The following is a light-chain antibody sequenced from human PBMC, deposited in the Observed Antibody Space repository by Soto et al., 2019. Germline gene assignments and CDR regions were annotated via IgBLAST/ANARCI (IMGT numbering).Light chain of an antibody. CDR3: SSYSRSINYV. J-gene: IGLJ1*01. Sequence: QSALAQPASVSGSPGQSITISCTGTSGFVGSFSLVSWYQQHPGKAPKVMISEGHRRPSGIPDRFSGSKSGNTASLTVSGLQPEDEAEYFCSSYSRSINYVFGTGTKLTVL. V-gene: IGLV2-14*02. CDR1: SGFVGSFSL. CDR2: EGH.